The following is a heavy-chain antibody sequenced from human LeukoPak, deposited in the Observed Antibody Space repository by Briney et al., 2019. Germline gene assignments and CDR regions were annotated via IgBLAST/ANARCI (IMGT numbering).Heavy chain of an antibody. CDR3: ARGGGYCSSTSCYRRHWFDP. V-gene: IGHV4-34*01. J-gene: IGHJ5*02. CDR2: INHSGST. D-gene: IGHD2-2*02. CDR1: GGSFSGYY. Sequence: SEALSLTCAVYGGSFSGYYWSWIRQPPGKGLEWIGEINHSGSTNYNPSLKSRVTISVDTSKNQFSLKLSSVTAADTAVYYCARGGGYCSSTSCYRRHWFDPWGQGTLVTVSS.